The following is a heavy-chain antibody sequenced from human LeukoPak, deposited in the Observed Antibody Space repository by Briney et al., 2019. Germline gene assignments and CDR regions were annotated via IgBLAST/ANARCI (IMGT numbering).Heavy chain of an antibody. CDR1: GGSISDYY. J-gene: IGHJ3*02. CDR2: IYYSGRT. V-gene: IGHV4-59*12. CDR3: ARGLYYDFWSGYYWTHANLGRSAFDI. Sequence: SETLSLTCTVSGGSISDYYWNWMRQPPGKGLEWIGYIYYSGRTNYNPSLKSRVSISVDTSKNQFSLKLSSVTAADTAVYYCARGLYYDFWSGYYWTHANLGRSAFDIWGQGTMVTVPS. D-gene: IGHD3-3*01.